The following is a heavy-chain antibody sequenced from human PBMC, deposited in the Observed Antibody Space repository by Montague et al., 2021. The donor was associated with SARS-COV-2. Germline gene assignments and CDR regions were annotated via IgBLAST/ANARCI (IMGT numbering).Heavy chain of an antibody. CDR2: MYYSGST. V-gene: IGHV4-39*07. J-gene: IGHJ6*02. CDR3: ARDDIVLQGVTKGMDV. Sequence: SETLSLTCTVSGGSISSSNYYWGWIRQPPGKGLEWIGNMYYSGSTYYNPSLKSRVTITIVTSKNQFSLKLSSVTAAATAVYYCARDDIVLQGVTKGMDVWGQGTTVTVSS. CDR1: GGSISSSNYY. D-gene: IGHD2-15*01.